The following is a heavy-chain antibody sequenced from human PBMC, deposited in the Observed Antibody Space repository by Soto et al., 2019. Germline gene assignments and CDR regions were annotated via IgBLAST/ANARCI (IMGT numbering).Heavy chain of an antibody. CDR2: ISSSSSTI. CDR3: ARGLRITMVRGVSPYFEP. D-gene: IGHD3-10*01. V-gene: IGHV3-48*02. CDR1: GLTFIRYS. Sequence: EVQLVESVGGLVQPGGALRLSCAASGLTFIRYSMNWVRQAPGKGLEWVSYISSSSSTIYYADSVKGRFPISRDNAKNSLYLQMKSLRDEDKAVYYCARGLRITMVRGVSPYFEPWGQGTLVTVSS. J-gene: IGHJ5*02.